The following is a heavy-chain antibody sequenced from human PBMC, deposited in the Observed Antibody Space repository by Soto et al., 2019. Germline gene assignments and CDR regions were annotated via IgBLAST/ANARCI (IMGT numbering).Heavy chain of an antibody. Sequence: QVQLVESGGGVVQPGRSLRLSCAASGFTFSGYGMHWVRQAPGEGLEWVAIISYDGRKTYYADSVKGRFTNSRDNCKNTLCLHMNSLRAEDTSVYYCAKDLHPDRDGDHDGGDYWGEGSLVTVSS. CDR1: GFTFSGYG. CDR3: AKDLHPDRDGDHDGGDY. CDR2: ISYDGRKT. V-gene: IGHV3-30*18. J-gene: IGHJ4*02. D-gene: IGHD3-10*01.